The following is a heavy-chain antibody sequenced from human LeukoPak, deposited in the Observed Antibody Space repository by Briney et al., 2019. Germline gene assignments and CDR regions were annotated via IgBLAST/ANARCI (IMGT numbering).Heavy chain of an antibody. J-gene: IGHJ6*03. D-gene: IGHD3-9*01. CDR2: ISAYNGNT. Sequence: GASVKVSCKASGYTFTSYGISWVRQAPGQGLEWMGWISAYNGNTNYAQKLQGRVTMTTDTSTSTAYMELRSLRSDDTAVYYCARNTDDILTGYYYYMDVWGKGTTVTISS. CDR1: GYTFTSYG. CDR3: ARNTDDILTGYYYYMDV. V-gene: IGHV1-18*01.